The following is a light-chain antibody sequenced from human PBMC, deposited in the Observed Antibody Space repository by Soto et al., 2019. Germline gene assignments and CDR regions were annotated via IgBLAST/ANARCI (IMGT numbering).Light chain of an antibody. CDR2: KAS. J-gene: IGKJ3*01. CDR1: QSISSW. Sequence: DIQMTQSPSTLSASVGDRVTITCRASQSISSWLAWYQQKPGKAPKLLIYKASSLESGVPSRFSGSGSGTEFTLTNSSLQPDDFATYYCQQSFTFGPGTQVDI. CDR3: QQSFT. V-gene: IGKV1-5*03.